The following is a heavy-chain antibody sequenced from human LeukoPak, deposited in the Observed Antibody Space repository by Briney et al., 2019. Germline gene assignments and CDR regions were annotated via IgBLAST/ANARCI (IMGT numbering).Heavy chain of an antibody. CDR2: IYTSGGT. D-gene: IGHD3-22*01. CDR1: GGSISSYY. Sequence: KTSETLSLTCTVSGGSISSYYWSWIRQPAGKGLEWIGRIYTSGGTNYNPSLKSRVTMSVDTSKNQFSLKLSSVTAADTAVYYCARDIGRSYDSSGYKGLGYWGQGTLVTVSS. CDR3: ARDIGRSYDSSGYKGLGY. J-gene: IGHJ4*02. V-gene: IGHV4-4*07.